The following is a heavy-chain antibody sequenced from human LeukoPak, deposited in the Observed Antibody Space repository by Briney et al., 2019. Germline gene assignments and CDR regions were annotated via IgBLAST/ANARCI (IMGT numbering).Heavy chain of an antibody. CDR2: INHNGNVN. CDR3: ARAGGSTVSHSDY. D-gene: IGHD4-17*01. V-gene: IGHV3-7*01. CDR1: GFTFSSYW. J-gene: IGHJ4*02. Sequence: GGSLRLSCAASGFTFSSYWMNWARQAPGKGLEWVASINHNGNVNYYVDSVKGRFTISRDNAKNSLYLQMNSLRAEDTAVYYCARAGGSTVSHSDYWGQGTLVTVSS.